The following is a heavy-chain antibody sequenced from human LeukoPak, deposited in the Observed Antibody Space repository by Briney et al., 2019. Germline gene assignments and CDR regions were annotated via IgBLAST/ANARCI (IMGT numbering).Heavy chain of an antibody. V-gene: IGHV3-64*01. J-gene: IGHJ3*02. CDR2: VSSNGDST. CDR3: ARDRTAMVTLSAFDI. Sequence: GGSLRLSCAASGFTFSNYAMHWVRQAPGKGLEYVSGVSSNGDSTYYAKSVKGRFTISRDNSKNTLYLQMNSLRAEDTAVYYCARDRTAMVTLSAFDIWGQGTMVTVSS. CDR1: GFTFSNYA. D-gene: IGHD5-18*01.